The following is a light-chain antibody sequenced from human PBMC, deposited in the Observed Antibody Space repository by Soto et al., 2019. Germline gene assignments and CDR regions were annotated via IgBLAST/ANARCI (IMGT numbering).Light chain of an antibody. CDR2: ITS. Sequence: EIVLTQSPGTLSLSPGERATLSCRASQYVRSNYVAWYQQKPGQTPRLLIYITSSRAPGIPERFSGSGSGTDFTLTISRREPEDFAVYFCQPYGDSPWTFGQGTMVEMK. CDR1: QYVRSNY. CDR3: QPYGDSPWT. V-gene: IGKV3-20*01. J-gene: IGKJ1*01.